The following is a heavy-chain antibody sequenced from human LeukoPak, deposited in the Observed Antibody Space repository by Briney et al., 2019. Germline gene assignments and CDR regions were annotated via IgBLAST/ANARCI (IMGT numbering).Heavy chain of an antibody. Sequence: PGGSLRLSCAASGFTFSSYWMSWVRQAPEKGLEWIGEINHSGSTNYNPSLKSRVTISVDTSKNQFSLKLSSVTAADTAVYYCARQRRVRGAKEVYYYYYYYMDVWGKGTTVTISS. CDR2: INHSGST. CDR1: GFTFSSYW. D-gene: IGHD3-10*01. CDR3: ARQRRVRGAKEVYYYYYYYMDV. V-gene: IGHV4-34*01. J-gene: IGHJ6*03.